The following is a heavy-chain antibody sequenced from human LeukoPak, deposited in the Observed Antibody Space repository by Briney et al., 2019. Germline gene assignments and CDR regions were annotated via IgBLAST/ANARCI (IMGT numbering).Heavy chain of an antibody. Sequence: GGSLRLSCAASGFTFISYWMSWVRQAPGKGLEWVANIKQDGSEKYYVDSVKGRFTISRDNAKNSLYLQMNSLRAEDTAVYYCAREGSRPVGPPDYWGQGTLVTVPS. CDR1: GFTFISYW. V-gene: IGHV3-7*01. CDR3: AREGSRPVGPPDY. CDR2: IKQDGSEK. D-gene: IGHD1-26*01. J-gene: IGHJ4*02.